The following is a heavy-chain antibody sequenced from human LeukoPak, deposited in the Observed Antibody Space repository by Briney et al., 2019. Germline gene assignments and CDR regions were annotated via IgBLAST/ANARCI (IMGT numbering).Heavy chain of an antibody. CDR1: GFTVSSNY. D-gene: IGHD5-24*01. Sequence: PGGSLRLSCAASGFTVSSNYMSWVRQAPGRGLEWVSGIHSGGSTYYADSVKGRFTISRDNAKNTLYLQMNSLRAEDTAVYYCARESRDGYNYLDYWGQGTLVTVSS. CDR2: IHSGGST. V-gene: IGHV3-66*01. CDR3: ARESRDGYNYLDY. J-gene: IGHJ4*02.